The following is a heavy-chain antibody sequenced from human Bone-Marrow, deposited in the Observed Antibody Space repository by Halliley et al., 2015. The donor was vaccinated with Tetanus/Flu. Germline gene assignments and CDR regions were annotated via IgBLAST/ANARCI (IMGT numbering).Heavy chain of an antibody. V-gene: IGHV3-11*05. D-gene: IGHD6-13*01. Sequence: SCSNYTKYAASAKGRVTIPRDNAKNALYLQMNCLRAEDPAVYYCARAAAAGTPTWFAPWGQGTLVTVPS. CDR2: SCSNYT. J-gene: IGHJ5*02. CDR3: ARAAAAGTPTWFAP.